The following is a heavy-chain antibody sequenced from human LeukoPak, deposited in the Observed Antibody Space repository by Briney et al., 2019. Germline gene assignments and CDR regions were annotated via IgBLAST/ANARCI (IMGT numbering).Heavy chain of an antibody. Sequence: GASVKVSCKASGYTFTSYDINWVRQATGQGLEWMGWMNHNSGNTGYAQKFQGRITMTRNTSISTAYMELSSLKSEDTAVYYCARGLGRTAMVTRGGVRFDYWGQGTLVTVSS. CDR2: MNHNSGNT. CDR3: ARGLGRTAMVTRGGVRFDY. D-gene: IGHD5-18*01. CDR1: GYTFTSYD. V-gene: IGHV1-8*01. J-gene: IGHJ4*02.